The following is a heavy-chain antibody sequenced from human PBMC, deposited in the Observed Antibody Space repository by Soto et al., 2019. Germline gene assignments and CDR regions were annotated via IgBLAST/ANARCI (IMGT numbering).Heavy chain of an antibody. J-gene: IGHJ4*02. Sequence: RSLRLSCTASGFTFADYTLSWFRQAPGKGLEWLGFIRNKAYGGTTEYAASVKGRFTISRDDSKSIAYLLMNSLKTEDTAMYYCTRDGRYSGYPPPAFWGQGTLVTVSS. D-gene: IGHD5-12*01. CDR2: IRNKAYGGTT. V-gene: IGHV3-49*03. CDR1: GFTFADYT. CDR3: TRDGRYSGYPPPAF.